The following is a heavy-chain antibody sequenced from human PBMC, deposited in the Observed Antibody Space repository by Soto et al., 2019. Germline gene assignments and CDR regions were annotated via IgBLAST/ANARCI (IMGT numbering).Heavy chain of an antibody. Sequence: QVQLQESGPGLVKPSETLSLTCTVSGGSISSYYWSWIRQPPGKGLEWIGYIYYSGSTNYNPSLKSRVTISVDTSKNQFSLKLSSVTAADTAVYYCARAKKYYFDYWGQGTLVTVSS. CDR1: GGSISSYY. J-gene: IGHJ4*02. V-gene: IGHV4-59*01. CDR2: IYYSGST. CDR3: ARAKKYYFDY.